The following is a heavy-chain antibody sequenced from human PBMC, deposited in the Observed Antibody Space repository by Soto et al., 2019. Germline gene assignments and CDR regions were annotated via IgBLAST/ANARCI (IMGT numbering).Heavy chain of an antibody. CDR2: ITNKNDGGTT. D-gene: IGHD3-10*01. V-gene: IGHV3-15*07. CDR1: GFSFKNAW. Sequence: EVELVESGGGLVKPGGSLTLSCAASGFSFKNAWMNWVRQAPGKGLEWVGRITNKNDGGTTDYAAFVKGRFTISRDASETTLYLHMNGLKTEDTGVYFCTGLWFGEIYNYWGQGSLVTVSS. CDR3: TGLWFGEIYNY. J-gene: IGHJ4*01.